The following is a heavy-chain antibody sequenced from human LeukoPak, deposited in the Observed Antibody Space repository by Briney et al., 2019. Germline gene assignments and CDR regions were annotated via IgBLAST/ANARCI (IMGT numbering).Heavy chain of an antibody. Sequence: KTSETLSLICAVSGYSISRGYYWGWIRQPPGKGLEWIGSIYHSGSTYYNPSLKSRVTISVDTSKNQFSLKLSSVTAADTAVYYCARLIYCTNGVCYKGYFDYWGQGTLVTVSS. CDR3: ARLIYCTNGVCYKGYFDY. CDR1: GYSISRGYY. D-gene: IGHD2-8*01. V-gene: IGHV4-38-2*01. CDR2: IYHSGST. J-gene: IGHJ4*02.